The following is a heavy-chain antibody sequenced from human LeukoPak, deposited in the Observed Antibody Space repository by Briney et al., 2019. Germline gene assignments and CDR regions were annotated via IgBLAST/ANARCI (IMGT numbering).Heavy chain of an antibody. CDR3: QAEAGIRDFDWLSPYYFDY. Sequence: AGGSLRLSCAASGFTVSSNYMSWVRQAPGKGLEWVSVTYSGGSTYYADSVKGRFTISRDNSKNTLYLQMNSLRAEDTAVYFCQAEAGIRDFDWLSPYYFDYWGQGTLVTVSS. CDR2: TYSGGST. CDR1: GFTVSSNY. J-gene: IGHJ4*02. V-gene: IGHV3-53*01. D-gene: IGHD3-9*01.